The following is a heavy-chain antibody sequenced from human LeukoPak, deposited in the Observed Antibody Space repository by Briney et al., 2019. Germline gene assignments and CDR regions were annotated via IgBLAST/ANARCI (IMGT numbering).Heavy chain of an antibody. V-gene: IGHV4-59*08. CDR1: GGSISSYY. CDR2: IYYSGST. J-gene: IGHJ4*02. Sequence: SETLSLTCTVSGGSISSYYWSWIRQPPGKGLEWIGYIYYSGSTNYNPSLKSRVTISVDTSKNQFSLKLTSMTAADTAVYYCARRLVSSSFIDHWGQGTLVTVSS. CDR3: ARRLVSSSFIDH. D-gene: IGHD6-6*01.